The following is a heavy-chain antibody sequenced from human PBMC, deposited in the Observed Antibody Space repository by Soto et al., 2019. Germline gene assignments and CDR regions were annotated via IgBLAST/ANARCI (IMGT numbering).Heavy chain of an antibody. CDR1: GGSISSSNW. V-gene: IGHV4-4*02. CDR3: PSGGGRLGVDY. CDR2: IYHSGST. Sequence: QVQLQESGPGLVKPSGTLSLTCAVSGGSISSSNWWSWVRQPPGKGLEWIGEIYHSGSTNYNPSLKSRAPISEDKSKTQFSRKLSSVTAADPAVYDCPSGGGRLGVDYWGQGTLVTVSS. D-gene: IGHD3-10*01. J-gene: IGHJ4*02.